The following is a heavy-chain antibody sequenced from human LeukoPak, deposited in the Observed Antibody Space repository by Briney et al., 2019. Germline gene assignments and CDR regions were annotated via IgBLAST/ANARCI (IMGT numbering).Heavy chain of an antibody. D-gene: IGHD6-13*01. Sequence: LGGSLRLSCAASGFTFDDYGMSWVRQAPGKGLEWVSGINWNGGSTGYADSVKGRFTISRDNAKNSLYLQMNSLRAEDTALYYCARDGGSPGIAAAGTFDYWGQGTLVTVSS. CDR3: ARDGGSPGIAAAGTFDY. V-gene: IGHV3-20*04. CDR2: INWNGGST. CDR1: GFTFDDYG. J-gene: IGHJ4*02.